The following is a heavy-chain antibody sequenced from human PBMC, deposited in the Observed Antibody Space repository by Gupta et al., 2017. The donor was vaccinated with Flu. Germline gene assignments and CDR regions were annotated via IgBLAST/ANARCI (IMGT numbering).Heavy chain of an antibody. V-gene: IGHV1-46*01. D-gene: IGHD3-10*01. CDR2: ITPRIVVT. Sequence: HSPGERRVWRGPITPRIVVTNHARRVHSGVTAGRDTSTSTVYMELTSLRSEDTAVYFCARDPLVRGLRHFDYWGQGTLVTVSS. J-gene: IGHJ4*02. CDR3: ARDPLVRGLRHFDY.